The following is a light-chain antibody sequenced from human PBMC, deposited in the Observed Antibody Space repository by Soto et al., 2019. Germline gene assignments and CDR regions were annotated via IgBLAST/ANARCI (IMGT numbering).Light chain of an antibody. CDR3: QQYGSSPRGT. V-gene: IGKV3-20*01. CDR2: GTS. J-gene: IGKJ5*01. CDR1: QSVSSSS. Sequence: ETVLTQSPGTLSLSPGERATLSCRASQSVSSSSLAWYQQRPGQAPRLLIYGTSSRATGIPDRFSGSGSGTDFTLTISRLEPEDFAVYYCQQYGSSPRGTFGQGTRLEIK.